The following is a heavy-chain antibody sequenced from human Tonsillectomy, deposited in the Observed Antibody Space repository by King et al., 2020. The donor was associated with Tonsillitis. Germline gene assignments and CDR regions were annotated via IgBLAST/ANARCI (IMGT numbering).Heavy chain of an antibody. J-gene: IGHJ4*02. CDR2: ISFDGSNK. CDR1: GFTFSSYA. Sequence: VQLVESGGGVVQPGRSLRLSCAASGFTFSSYAMHWVRQAPVKGLEWVAVISFDGSNKYYADSVKGRFTISRDNSKNTLYLQMSSLRAEDTALYYCARSIAVAYPFYYWGQGTLVTVSS. CDR3: ARSIAVAYPFYY. D-gene: IGHD6-19*01. V-gene: IGHV3-30*04.